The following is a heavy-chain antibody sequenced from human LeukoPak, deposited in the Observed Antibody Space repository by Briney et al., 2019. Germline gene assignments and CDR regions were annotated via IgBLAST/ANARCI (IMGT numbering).Heavy chain of an antibody. Sequence: ASVKVSCKASGYTFTGYYMRWVRQAPGQGLEWMGRINPNSGGTNYAQKFQGRVTMTRDTSISTAYMELSRLRSDDTAVYYCARDRRTYYYDSSGYWAFDYWGQGTLVTVSS. J-gene: IGHJ4*02. V-gene: IGHV1-2*06. CDR1: GYTFTGYY. CDR2: INPNSGGT. CDR3: ARDRRTYYYDSSGYWAFDY. D-gene: IGHD3-22*01.